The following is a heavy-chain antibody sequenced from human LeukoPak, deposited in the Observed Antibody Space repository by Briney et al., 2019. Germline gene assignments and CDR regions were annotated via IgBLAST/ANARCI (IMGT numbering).Heavy chain of an antibody. CDR3: ARLFGGVTTFDY. CDR2: IKPDGSDS. Sequence: SGGSLRLFCAASGFTFSAFWMSWVRQGPGKGLEWVASIKPDGSDSHHVDSVMGRFTTSRDNAKNLLYLQMNSLSAEDTAVYYCARLFGGVTTFDYWGQGALVTVSS. CDR1: GFTFSAFW. D-gene: IGHD4-17*01. J-gene: IGHJ4*02. V-gene: IGHV3-7*01.